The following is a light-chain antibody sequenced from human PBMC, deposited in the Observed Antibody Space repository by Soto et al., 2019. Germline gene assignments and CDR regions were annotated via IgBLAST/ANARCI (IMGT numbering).Light chain of an antibody. J-gene: IGKJ1*01. CDR1: QSITNF. CDR3: HQTYIAPWA. V-gene: IGKV1-39*01. CDR2: AAS. Sequence: DILVTQSPPSLSASVGDRVTITCRTSQSITNFLNWYQQKPGKAPDLLIYAASTLQSGVPSRFSGSGSGTDFTLTISSLQPEDSATYYCHQTYIAPWAFGQGTKV.